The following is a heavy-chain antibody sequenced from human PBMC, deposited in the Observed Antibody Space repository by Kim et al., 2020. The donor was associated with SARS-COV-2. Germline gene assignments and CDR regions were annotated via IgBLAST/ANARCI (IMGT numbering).Heavy chain of an antibody. Sequence: TNYTPSLESRVTISLDTSKNHFSLKLTSVTAADTAAYYCARGPTRNYFDYWGQGSLVTVSS. V-gene: IGHV4-61*03. CDR2: T. J-gene: IGHJ4*02. CDR3: ARGPTRNYFDY.